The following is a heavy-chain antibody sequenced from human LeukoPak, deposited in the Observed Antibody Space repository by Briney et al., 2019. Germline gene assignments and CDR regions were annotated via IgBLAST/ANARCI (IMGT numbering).Heavy chain of an antibody. CDR1: GFTFSSYW. Sequence: GGSLRLSCGASGFTFSSYWMTWVRQAPGKGLEWVANIKPDGSEKYYEDSVKGRFTISRDNAKNSLYLQMNSLKVEDTAVYYCASGYSSSWATFDYWGQGTLVTVSS. CDR2: IKPDGSEK. J-gene: IGHJ4*02. V-gene: IGHV3-7*01. D-gene: IGHD6-13*01. CDR3: ASGYSSSWATFDY.